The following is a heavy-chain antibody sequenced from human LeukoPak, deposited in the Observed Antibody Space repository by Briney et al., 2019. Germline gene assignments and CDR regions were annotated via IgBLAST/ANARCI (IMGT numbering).Heavy chain of an antibody. V-gene: IGHV3-53*01. Sequence: PGGSLRLSCAASGFTVSDNNMIWVRQAPGKGLEWVSTLHRDGSVRYADSVNGRFTISRDDSKNTLSLQMSSLRDEDTAVYYCVRVLGGGYWGQGTLVIVSS. J-gene: IGHJ4*02. CDR2: LHRDGSV. D-gene: IGHD3-16*01. CDR1: GFTVSDNN. CDR3: VRVLGGGY.